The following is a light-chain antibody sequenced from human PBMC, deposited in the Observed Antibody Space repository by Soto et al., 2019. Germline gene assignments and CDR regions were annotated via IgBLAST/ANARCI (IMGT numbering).Light chain of an antibody. J-gene: IGLJ2*01. CDR1: SGHSTYI. V-gene: IGLV4-60*02. Sequence: QPVLTQSSSASASLGSSVKLTCTLSSGHSTYIIAWHQQQPGKAPRYLMKLEGSGSYNKGSGIPDRFSGSSSGADRYLTISNLQFEDEADYYCETWDTTVVVFGGGPKLTVL. CDR2: LEGSGSY. CDR3: ETWDTTVVV.